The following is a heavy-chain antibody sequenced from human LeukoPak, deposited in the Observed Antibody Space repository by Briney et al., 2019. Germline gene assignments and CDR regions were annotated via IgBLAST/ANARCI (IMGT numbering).Heavy chain of an antibody. D-gene: IGHD1-1*01. J-gene: IGHJ4*01. CDR2: IKSKTDGGAT. Sequence: PGGSLILSCASSGFSCSGAWMSWFGQSPGKGLEWVGSIKSKTDGGATHYAAPVIGRFTVSRDDSKTTLYLQMNSLNTEDTAVYFCSTDRRAWNDVTYVFDYWGQGTMVTVSS. CDR1: GFSCSGAW. V-gene: IGHV3-15*01. CDR3: STDRRAWNDVTYVFDY.